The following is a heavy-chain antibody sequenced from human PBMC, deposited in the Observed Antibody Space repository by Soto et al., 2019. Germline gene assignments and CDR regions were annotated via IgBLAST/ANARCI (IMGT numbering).Heavy chain of an antibody. Sequence: GESLKISCKGSGYSFTSYWISWVRQMPGKGLEWMGRIDPSDSYTNYSPSFQGHVTISADKSISTAYLQWSSLKASDTAMYYCARGLDYYGSGSYYSNAPFDYWGQGTLVTVSS. J-gene: IGHJ4*02. CDR2: IDPSDSYT. D-gene: IGHD3-10*01. V-gene: IGHV5-10-1*01. CDR3: ARGLDYYGSGSYYSNAPFDY. CDR1: GYSFTSYW.